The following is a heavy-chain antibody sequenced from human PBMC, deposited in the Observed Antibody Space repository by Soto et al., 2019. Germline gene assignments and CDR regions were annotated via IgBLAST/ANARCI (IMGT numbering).Heavy chain of an antibody. D-gene: IGHD1-20*01. Sequence: PSETLSLTCAVSGGSISSGGYSCSWIRQPPGKGLEWIGYIYHSVSTYYNPSLKSRVTISVDRSKNQFSLKLSSVTAADTAVYYCARYNWNDVYGMEVWGQGTTVTVPS. J-gene: IGHJ6*02. CDR3: ARYNWNDVYGMEV. CDR2: IYHSVST. CDR1: GGSISSGGYS. V-gene: IGHV4-30-2*01.